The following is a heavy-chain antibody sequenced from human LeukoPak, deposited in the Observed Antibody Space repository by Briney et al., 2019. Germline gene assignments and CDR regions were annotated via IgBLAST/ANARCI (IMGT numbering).Heavy chain of an antibody. D-gene: IGHD3-22*01. CDR3: ARGRADYYDSSGYFAP. V-gene: IGHV4-59*11. CDR1: GGSISSHY. J-gene: IGHJ5*02. Sequence: PSETLSLTCTVSGGSISSHYWSWIRQPPGKGLEWIGYIYHSGSTYYNPSLKSRVTISVDRSKNQFSLKLSSVTAADTAVYYCARGRADYYDSSGYFAPWGQGTLVTVSS. CDR2: IYHSGST.